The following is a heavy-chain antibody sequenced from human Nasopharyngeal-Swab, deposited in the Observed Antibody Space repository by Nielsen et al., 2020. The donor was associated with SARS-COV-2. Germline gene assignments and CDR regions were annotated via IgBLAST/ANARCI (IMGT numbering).Heavy chain of an antibody. CDR3: ARTLGGGSYYYYYTDL. Sequence: GSLRLSCAPSGFTFTTYAMNWVRQAPGKGLEWISYISSSSDIIYYADSVRGRFTVSRDNAKTSLYLQMNSLTDEDTAVYYCARTLGGGSYYYYYTDLWGRGTLVTVSS. CDR2: ISSSSDII. D-gene: IGHD1-26*01. V-gene: IGHV3-48*02. CDR1: GFTFTTYA. J-gene: IGHJ2*01.